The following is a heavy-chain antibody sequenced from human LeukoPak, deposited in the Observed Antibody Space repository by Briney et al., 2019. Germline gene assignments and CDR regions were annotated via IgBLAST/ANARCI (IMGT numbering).Heavy chain of an antibody. CDR2: IKSKADGGTT. D-gene: IGHD2-2*01. V-gene: IGHV3-15*01. J-gene: IGHJ4*02. CDR1: GLTFSNAW. Sequence: PGGSLRLSCAASGLTFSNAWMSWVRQAPGQGLEWVGRIKSKADGGTTDYAAPVKGRFTISRGDSKNTLYLEMNSLKTEDTAVYHCTTASAAFDYWGQGTLVTVSS. CDR3: TTASAAFDY.